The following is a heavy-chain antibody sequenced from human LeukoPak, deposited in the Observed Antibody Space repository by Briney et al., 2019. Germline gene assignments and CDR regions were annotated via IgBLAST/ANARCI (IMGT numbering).Heavy chain of an antibody. V-gene: IGHV4-34*01. J-gene: IGHJ4*02. CDR1: DGSFSGYY. CDR2: INHSGST. D-gene: IGHD6-13*01. CDR3: ARVTVSYSSSHPLDY. Sequence: PSETLSLTCAVYDGSFSGYYWSWIRQPPGKGLEWFGEINHSGSTNYNPSLKSRVTISVDTSKNQFSLKLSSVTAADTAVYYCARVTVSYSSSHPLDYWGQGTLVTVSS.